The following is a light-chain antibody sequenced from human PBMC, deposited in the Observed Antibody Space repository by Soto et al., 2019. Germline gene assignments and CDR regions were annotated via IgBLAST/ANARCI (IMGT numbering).Light chain of an antibody. CDR1: SGSVSTSYY. CDR2: STN. V-gene: IGLV8-61*01. CDR3: VLYMGTGISV. J-gene: IGLJ3*02. Sequence: QTVVTQEPSFSVSPGRTVTLTCGLSSGSVSTSYYPSWYQLTPGQAPRTLIYSTNTRSSGVPNRFSGSILENKAALTITGAQADDESDYYCVLYMGTGISVFGGGTK.